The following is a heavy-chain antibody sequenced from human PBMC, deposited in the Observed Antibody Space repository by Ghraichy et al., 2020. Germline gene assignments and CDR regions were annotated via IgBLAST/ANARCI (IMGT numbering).Heavy chain of an antibody. V-gene: IGHV1-2*02. CDR1: GYTFTGYY. CDR2: INPNSGGT. CDR3: ARGRGIVVVPFGY. Sequence: ASVKVSCKASGYTFTGYYMHWVRQAPGQGLEWMGWINPNSGGTNYAQKFQGRVTMTRDTSISTAYMELSRLRSDDTAVYYCARGRGIVVVPFGYWGQGTLVTVSS. J-gene: IGHJ4*02. D-gene: IGHD1-26*01.